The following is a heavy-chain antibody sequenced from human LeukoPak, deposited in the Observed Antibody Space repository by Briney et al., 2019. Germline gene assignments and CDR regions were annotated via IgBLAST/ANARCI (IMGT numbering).Heavy chain of an antibody. CDR1: GGSISSSSYY. CDR3: ARVARGYYYYYMDV. J-gene: IGHJ6*03. CDR2: IYYSGST. D-gene: IGHD3-16*01. V-gene: IGHV4-39*07. Sequence: SETLSLTCTVSGGSISSSSYYWGWIRQPPGKGLEWIGSIYYSGSTYYNPSLKSRVTISVDTSKNQFSLKLSSVTAADTAVYYCARVARGYYYYYMDVWGKGTTVTVSS.